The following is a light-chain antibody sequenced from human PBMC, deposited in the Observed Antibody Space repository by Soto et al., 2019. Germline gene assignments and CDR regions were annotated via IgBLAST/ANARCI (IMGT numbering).Light chain of an antibody. CDR1: QDISNY. CDR3: QLYYNLPF. Sequence: DIQMTQSPSSLSASVGDRVTITCQASQDISNYLNWYQQKPGKAPKLLIYYAFTLDTGGPSRFSGGGSGTYFTIPSSSLQPDDIATYYCQLYYNLPFFGGGTKVEIK. J-gene: IGKJ4*01. V-gene: IGKV1-33*01. CDR2: YAF.